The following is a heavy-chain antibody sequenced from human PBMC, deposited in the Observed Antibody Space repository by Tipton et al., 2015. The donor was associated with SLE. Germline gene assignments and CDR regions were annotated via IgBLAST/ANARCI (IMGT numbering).Heavy chain of an antibody. CDR3: TAEQATFGGVIVGWYFDL. CDR2: IYHSGST. J-gene: IGHJ2*01. V-gene: IGHV4-38-2*01. CDR1: GYSISSGYY. D-gene: IGHD3-16*02. Sequence: GLVKPSETLSLTCAVSGYSISSGYYWGWIRQPPGKGLGWIGSIYHSGSTYYNPSLKSRVTISVDTSRNQFSLKLSSVTAADTAVYYCTAEQATFGGVIVGWYFDLWGRGTLVTVSS.